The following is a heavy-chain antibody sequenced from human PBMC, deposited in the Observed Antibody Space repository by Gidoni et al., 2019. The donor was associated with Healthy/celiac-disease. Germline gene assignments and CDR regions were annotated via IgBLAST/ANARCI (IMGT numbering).Heavy chain of an antibody. CDR3: ARREVVPAAKVGAFDI. V-gene: IGHV5-51*01. Sequence: EVQLVQSGAEVKKPGESLKISCKGSGYSFTSYWIGWVRQMPGKGLEWMGIIYPGDSDTRYSPSFQGQVTISADKSISTAYLQWSSLKASDTAMYYCARREVVPAAKVGAFDIWGQGTMVTVSS. J-gene: IGHJ3*02. D-gene: IGHD2-2*01. CDR1: GYSFTSYW. CDR2: IYPGDSDT.